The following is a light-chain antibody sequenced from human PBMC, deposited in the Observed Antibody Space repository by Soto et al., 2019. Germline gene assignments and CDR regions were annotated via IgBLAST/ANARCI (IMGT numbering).Light chain of an antibody. CDR2: YAS. Sequence: EIMMTQSPATLSVSPGERATLSCRASQSVRNNLTWYQQRRGQAPRLLIYYASTRATGVPARFSGSGSGTAFTLTSSSLQSEDSALYSCHQYNNWPPITFGQGTRLEIK. CDR3: HQYNNWPPIT. V-gene: IGKV3-15*01. CDR1: QSVRNN. J-gene: IGKJ5*01.